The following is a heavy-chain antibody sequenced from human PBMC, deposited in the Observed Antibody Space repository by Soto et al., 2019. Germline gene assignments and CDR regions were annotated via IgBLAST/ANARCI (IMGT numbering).Heavy chain of an antibody. D-gene: IGHD2-2*02. CDR2: NSSRNSYG. V-gene: IGHV3-21*01. Sequence: GSPGPSRSTSGFTLSRHSINRVRQAPGKGPEWGSSNSSRNSYGYYADSVKGRFTISRDNAKNSLYLQMNSLRAEDTAVYYCARDTHCSSTSCYSAYYYGMDVWGQGTTVTVSS. CDR1: GFTLSRHS. CDR3: ARDTHCSSTSCYSAYYYGMDV. J-gene: IGHJ6*02.